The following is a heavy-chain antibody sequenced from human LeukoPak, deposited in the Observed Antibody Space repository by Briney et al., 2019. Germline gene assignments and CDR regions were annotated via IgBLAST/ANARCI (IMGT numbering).Heavy chain of an antibody. J-gene: IGHJ5*02. CDR3: TTADYDFWSDYSNWFDP. CDR2: IKSKTDGGTT. D-gene: IGHD3-3*01. V-gene: IGHV3-15*01. Sequence: GGSLRLSCAASGFTFSNAWMSWVRQAPGKGLEWVGRIKSKTDGGTTDYAAPVKGRFTISRDDSKNTLYLQMNSLKTEDTAVHYCTTADYDFWSDYSNWFDPWGQGTLVTVSS. CDR1: GFTFSNAW.